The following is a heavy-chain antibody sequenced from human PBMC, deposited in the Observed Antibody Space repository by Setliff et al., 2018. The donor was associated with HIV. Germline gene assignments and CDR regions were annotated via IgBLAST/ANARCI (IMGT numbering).Heavy chain of an antibody. D-gene: IGHD6-19*01. J-gene: IGHJ6*02. CDR3: AKHLSPGSGWYSKARGMDV. CDR2: IDPSDSYT. Sequence: PGESLKISCKGSGYSFTSYWISWVRQMPGKGLEWMGRIDPSDSYTNYSPSFQGHVTISADKSISTAYLQWSSLKASDTAMYYCAKHLSPGSGWYSKARGMDVWGQGTTVTVSS. CDR1: GYSFTSYW. V-gene: IGHV5-10-1*01.